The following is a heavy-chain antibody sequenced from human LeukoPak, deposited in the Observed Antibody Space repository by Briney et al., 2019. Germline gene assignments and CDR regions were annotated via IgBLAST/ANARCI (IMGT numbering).Heavy chain of an antibody. CDR3: ARDRGSSGWYVGYFDY. V-gene: IGHV3-30-3*01. CDR1: GFTFSSYA. D-gene: IGHD6-19*01. J-gene: IGHJ4*02. Sequence: PGRSLRLSCAASGFTFSSYAMHWVRQAPGKGLEWVAVIPYDGSNKYYADSVKGRFTISRDNSKNTLYLQMNSLRAEDTAVYYCARDRGSSGWYVGYFDYWGQGTLVTVSS. CDR2: IPYDGSNK.